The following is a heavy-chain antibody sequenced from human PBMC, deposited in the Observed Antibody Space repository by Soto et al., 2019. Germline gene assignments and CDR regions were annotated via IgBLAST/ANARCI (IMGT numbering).Heavy chain of an antibody. V-gene: IGHV4-38-2*01. CDR3: ARGAATVTPGWFDP. CDR1: GYSISSGYY. J-gene: IGHJ5*02. Sequence: SETLSLTCAFSGYSISSGYYWGWIRQTPGKGLEWIASIYHSGSTYYNPSLKSRVTISVDTSKNQFSLKLTSVTAADTAVYYCARGAATVTPGWFDPWGQGIMVTVSS. D-gene: IGHD4-17*01. CDR2: IYHSGST.